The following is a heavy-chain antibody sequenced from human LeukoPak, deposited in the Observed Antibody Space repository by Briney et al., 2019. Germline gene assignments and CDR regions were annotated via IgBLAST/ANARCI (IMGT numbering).Heavy chain of an antibody. J-gene: IGHJ3*01. D-gene: IGHD5-24*01. V-gene: IGHV3-48*04. CDR3: ARDLFNRDGYDL. CDR2: VSHRSTAI. Sequence: GGSLRLSCEASGFTFSTYNMVWVRQAPGMGLVWLASVSHRSTAIYYSDPVKGRFTISRDNAKRSVSLQMNSLRGEDSAIYYCARDLFNRDGYDLWGPGTTVIVSS. CDR1: GFTFSTYN.